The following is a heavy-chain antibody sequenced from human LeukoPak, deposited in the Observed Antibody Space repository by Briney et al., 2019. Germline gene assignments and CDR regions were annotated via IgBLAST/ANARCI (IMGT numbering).Heavy chain of an antibody. CDR1: GFTFRNYR. J-gene: IGHJ4*02. Sequence: GGSLRLSCAASGFTFRNYRMNWVRQAPGKGLEWVSSISTSSTYIFYADSVKGRFTISRDNAKNSLYLQMNSLRAEDTAVYYCARDYDSSGYYYPVYEYWGQETLVTVSS. D-gene: IGHD3-22*01. V-gene: IGHV3-21*01. CDR2: ISTSSTYI. CDR3: ARDYDSSGYYYPVYEY.